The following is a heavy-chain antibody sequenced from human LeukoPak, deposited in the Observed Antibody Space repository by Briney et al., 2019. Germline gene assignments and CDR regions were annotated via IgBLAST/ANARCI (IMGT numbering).Heavy chain of an antibody. J-gene: IGHJ4*02. V-gene: IGHV3-7*01. D-gene: IGHD3-22*01. CDR1: GFTFSSYW. CDR2: IKQDGSEK. Sequence: GGSLRLSCAASGFTFSSYWVSWVRQAPGKGLDWVANIKQDGSEKYYVDSVKGRFTISRDNAKNSLYLQMNSLRAEDTAVYYCARDHSSGYYGYWGQGTLVTVSS. CDR3: ARDHSSGYYGY.